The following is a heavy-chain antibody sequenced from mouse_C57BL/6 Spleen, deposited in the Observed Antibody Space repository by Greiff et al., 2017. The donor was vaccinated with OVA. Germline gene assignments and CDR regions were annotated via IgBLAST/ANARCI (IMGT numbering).Heavy chain of an antibody. D-gene: IGHD2-4*01. V-gene: IGHV6-3*01. Sequence: EVQLVESGGGLVQPGGSMKLSCVASGFTISNYWMNWVRQSPEKGLEWVAQIRLKSDNYATPYAVSVKGRFTISSDDYKSSVYLQMNNLRAEDTGIYSCTVYDDYDGVFDYWGQGTTLTVSS. CDR3: TVYDDYDGVFDY. CDR1: GFTISNYW. J-gene: IGHJ2*01. CDR2: IRLKSDNYAT.